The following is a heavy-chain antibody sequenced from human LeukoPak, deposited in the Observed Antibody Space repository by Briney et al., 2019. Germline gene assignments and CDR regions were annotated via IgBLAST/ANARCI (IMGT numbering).Heavy chain of an antibody. Sequence: GGSLRLSCAASGFTFGSYAMSWVRQTPGKSLEWVSITTNGGVTTYYADSVRGRFTISRDNSKNTLYLQMNSLRAEDTAVYYCVKLSSGSGSKFGFDSWGQGTLVTVYS. V-gene: IGHV3-23*01. CDR1: GFTFGSYA. D-gene: IGHD6-19*01. CDR3: VKLSSGSGSKFGFDS. CDR2: TTNGGVTT. J-gene: IGHJ4*02.